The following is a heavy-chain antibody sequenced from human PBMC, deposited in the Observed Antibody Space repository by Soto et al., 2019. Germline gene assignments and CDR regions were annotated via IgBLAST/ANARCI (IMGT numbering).Heavy chain of an antibody. J-gene: IGHJ6*02. CDR1: GYSFTSYW. CDR3: ARSSSSVARYYYYGMDV. Sequence: GESLKISCKGSGYSFTSYWIGWVRQMPGKGLEWMGIIYPGDSDTRYSPSFQGQVTTSADKSISTAYLQWSSLKASDTAMYYCARSSSSVARYYYYGMDVWGQGTTVTVSS. CDR2: IYPGDSDT. D-gene: IGHD6-6*01. V-gene: IGHV5-51*01.